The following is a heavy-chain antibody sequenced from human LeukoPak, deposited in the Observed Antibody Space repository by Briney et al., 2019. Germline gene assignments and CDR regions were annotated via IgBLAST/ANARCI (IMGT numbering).Heavy chain of an antibody. V-gene: IGHV3-66*01. CDR3: ARGRETDSSGWSYFDY. CDR2: IYSGGST. Sequence: GGSLRLSCAASGFTVSSNYMSWVRQAPGKGLEWVSVIYSGGSTYYADSVKGRFTISRDNSKNTLYLQMNSLRAEDTAVYYCARGRETDSSGWSYFDYWGQGTLVTVSS. D-gene: IGHD6-19*01. J-gene: IGHJ4*02. CDR1: GFTVSSNY.